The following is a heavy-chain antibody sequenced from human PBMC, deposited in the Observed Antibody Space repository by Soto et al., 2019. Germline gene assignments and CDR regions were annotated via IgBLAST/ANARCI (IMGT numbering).Heavy chain of an antibody. CDR2: IYYSGST. J-gene: IGHJ4*02. V-gene: IGHV4-30-4*01. Sequence: QEQLQESGPGLVKPSQTLSLTCTVSGGSISSGDYYWSWIRQPPGKGLEWIGYIYYSGSTYYNPSRKRRVTISVDTSKNQFSLKLSSVTAADTAEYYCARAQGSGFLVSWGQGTLVTVSS. CDR1: GGSISSGDYY. CDR3: ARAQGSGFLVS. D-gene: IGHD3-10*01.